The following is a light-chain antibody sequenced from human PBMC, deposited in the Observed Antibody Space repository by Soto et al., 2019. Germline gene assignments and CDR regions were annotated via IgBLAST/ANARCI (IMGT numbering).Light chain of an antibody. CDR1: RSVLFTSNNKNF. CDR2: DAS. Sequence: DIVMTQSPDSLAVSLGARATINCRSSRSVLFTSNNKNFLVWYQQRPGQAPRLLIHDASHRAAGIPDRFSGSGFGTDFTLTISRLEPEDAAVYYCQKRSNWPPITFGQGTRLEIK. J-gene: IGKJ5*01. CDR3: QKRSNWPPIT. V-gene: IGKV4-1*01.